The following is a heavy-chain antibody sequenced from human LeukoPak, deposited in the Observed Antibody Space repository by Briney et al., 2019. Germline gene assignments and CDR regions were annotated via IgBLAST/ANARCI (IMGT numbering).Heavy chain of an antibody. J-gene: IGHJ4*02. CDR3: ARTANFAAGYYIDY. CDR2: ISGSSRHK. Sequence: GSLRLSCAASGFTFSSYTMNWVRQAPGKGLEWVSSISGSSRHKYYADSVKGRFIISRDNAKNSLYLQMNSLRAEDTAVYYCARTANFAAGYYIDYWGQGTLVTVSS. CDR1: GFTFSSYT. D-gene: IGHD6-13*01. V-gene: IGHV3-21*01.